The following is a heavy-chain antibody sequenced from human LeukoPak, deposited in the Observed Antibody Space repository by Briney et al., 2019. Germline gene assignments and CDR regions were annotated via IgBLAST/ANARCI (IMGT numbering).Heavy chain of an antibody. CDR2: IYYSGST. J-gene: IGHJ4*02. Sequence: SEALSLTCTVSGGSISSYYWSWIRQPPGKGLEWIGYIYYSGSTNYNPSLKSRVTISVDTSKNQFSLKLSSVTAADTAVYYCADSSGYYYASYWGQGTLVTVSS. V-gene: IGHV4-59*12. CDR3: ADSSGYYYASY. D-gene: IGHD3-22*01. CDR1: GGSISSYY.